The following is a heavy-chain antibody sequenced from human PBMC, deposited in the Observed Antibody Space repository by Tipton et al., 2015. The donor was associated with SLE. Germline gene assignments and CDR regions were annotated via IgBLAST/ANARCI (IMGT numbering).Heavy chain of an antibody. J-gene: IGHJ6*03. Sequence: TLSLTCSASADSFSSGSSSWNWVRQPAGKGLEWIGLIYNSGITNYNPSLQSRVTLSVDMSKNQFSLRLSSVTAADTGVYYCVKSVVVVSPRDYYYYMDVWGKGTTVTVSS. CDR2: IYNSGIT. CDR3: VKSVVVVSPRDYYYYMDV. D-gene: IGHD2-15*01. V-gene: IGHV4-61*02. CDR1: ADSFSSGSSS.